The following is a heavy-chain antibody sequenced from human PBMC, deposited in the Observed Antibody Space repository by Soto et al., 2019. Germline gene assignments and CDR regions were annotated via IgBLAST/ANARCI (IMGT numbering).Heavy chain of an antibody. Sequence: SETLSLTCTVSGGSISSSSYYWGWIRQPPGKGLEWIGSIYYSGSTYYNPSLKSRVTISVDTSKNQFSLRLSSVTAADTAVYYCARLVGRRLESSGWFLYYFDYWGQGTLVTVSS. V-gene: IGHV4-39*01. D-gene: IGHD6-19*01. CDR1: GGSISSSSYY. CDR2: IYYSGST. J-gene: IGHJ4*02. CDR3: ARLVGRRLESSGWFLYYFDY.